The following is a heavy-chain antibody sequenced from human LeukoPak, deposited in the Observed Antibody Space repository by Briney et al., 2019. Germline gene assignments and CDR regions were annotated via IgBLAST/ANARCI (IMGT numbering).Heavy chain of an antibody. J-gene: IGHJ5*02. Sequence: GESLKISCKGSGYSFTSYWIGWVRQMPGKGLEWMVIIYPGDSDTRYSPSFQGQVTISADKSISTAYLQWSSLKASDTAMYYCARHPYCSSTSCPLQFDPWGQGTLVTVSS. D-gene: IGHD2-2*01. V-gene: IGHV5-51*01. CDR1: GYSFTSYW. CDR3: ARHPYCSSTSCPLQFDP. CDR2: IYPGDSDT.